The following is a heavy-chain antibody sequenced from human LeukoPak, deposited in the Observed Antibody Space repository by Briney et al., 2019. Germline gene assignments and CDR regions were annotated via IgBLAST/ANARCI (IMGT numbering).Heavy chain of an antibody. V-gene: IGHV1-18*01. Sequence: ASVKVSCKASGYTFTSYCISWVRQAPGQGLEWMGWISAYNGNTNYAQKLQGRVTMTTDTSTSTAYMELRSLRSDDTAVYYCASSPYYYDSSGYYYWGQGTLVTVSS. CDR2: ISAYNGNT. D-gene: IGHD3-22*01. CDR1: GYTFTSYC. J-gene: IGHJ4*02. CDR3: ASSPYYYDSSGYYY.